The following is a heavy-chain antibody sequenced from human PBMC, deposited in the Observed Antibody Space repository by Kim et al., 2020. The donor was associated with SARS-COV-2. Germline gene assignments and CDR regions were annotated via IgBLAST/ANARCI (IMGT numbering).Heavy chain of an antibody. CDR3: ARTARAQYLQH. D-gene: IGHD2-2*01. J-gene: IGHJ4*02. CDR2: GT. Sequence: GTKFAQKVQARVTMTVDTSISTVYMDLSSLTSDDTAVYYCARTARAQYLQHWGQGTLVTVSS. V-gene: IGHV1-2*02.